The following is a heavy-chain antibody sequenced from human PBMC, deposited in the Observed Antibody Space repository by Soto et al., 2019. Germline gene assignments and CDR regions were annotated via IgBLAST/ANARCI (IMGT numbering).Heavy chain of an antibody. CDR1: GDSKSGYY. J-gene: IGHJ5*02. CDR2: IYYSGNT. V-gene: IGHV4-59*01. Sequence: SQTLSLTCTVSGDSKSGYYWSWIRQPPGKGLEWIGYIYYSGNTNYNPSLKSRVTISVDTSKRQLSLKLGAATAADTAVYFCARYGYSNSFDPWGQGTLVTVSS. CDR3: ARYGYSNSFDP. D-gene: IGHD2-15*01.